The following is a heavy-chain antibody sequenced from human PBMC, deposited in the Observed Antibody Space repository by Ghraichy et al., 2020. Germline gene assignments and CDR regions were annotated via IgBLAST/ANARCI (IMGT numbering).Heavy chain of an antibody. D-gene: IGHD6-13*01. CDR2: ISYSGST. CDR1: GASISSFY. CDR3: TKASRWYLVDY. J-gene: IGHJ4*02. V-gene: IGHV4-59*01. Sequence: SETLSLTCIVSGASISSFYWSWVRQPPGKGLEWIGYISYSGSTSYNPSLRSRVTISLDTSKNQFSLNLSFVTTADTAVYYCTKASRWYLVDYRGQDGLVAVS.